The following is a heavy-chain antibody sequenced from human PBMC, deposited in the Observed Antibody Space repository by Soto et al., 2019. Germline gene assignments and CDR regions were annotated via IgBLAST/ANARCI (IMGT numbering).Heavy chain of an antibody. V-gene: IGHV1-18*01. CDR3: ASELRYYDILTGYYKGNYFDY. CDR1: GYTFTSYG. CDR2: ISAYNGNT. J-gene: IGHJ4*02. Sequence: QVQLVQSGAEVKKPGASVKVSCKASGYTFTSYGISWVRQAPGQGLEWMGWISAYNGNTNYAQKLQGRVTMTTDTPTSTAYMELRSLSSDDTAVYYSASELRYYDILTGYYKGNYFDYWGQGSMVTVSS. D-gene: IGHD3-9*01.